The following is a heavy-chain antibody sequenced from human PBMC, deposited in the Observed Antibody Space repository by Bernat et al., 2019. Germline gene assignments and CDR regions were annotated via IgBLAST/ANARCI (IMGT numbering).Heavy chain of an antibody. CDR3: ARVAPSWGDI. D-gene: IGHD6-13*01. V-gene: IGHV4-39*01. CDR1: GGSISSSSYY. CDR2: IFYSGST. J-gene: IGHJ3*02. Sequence: QLQLQESGPGLVKPSETLSLTCTVSGGSISSSSYYWGWLRQPPGKGLEWIGSIFYSGSTYYNPSLKSRITISVDTSKNQFSRKLSSVTAADTAVYYCARVAPSWGDIWGQGTMVTVSS.